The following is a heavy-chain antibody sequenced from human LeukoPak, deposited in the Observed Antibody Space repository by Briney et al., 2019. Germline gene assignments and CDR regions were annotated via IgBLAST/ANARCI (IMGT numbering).Heavy chain of an antibody. D-gene: IGHD5-18*01. J-gene: IGHJ4*02. Sequence: GGSLRLSCAASGFTFSSYAMTWVRQAPGEGLEWVSAISGNGRGTYYADSVKGRFTISRDNSKNTLYLQMNSLRPEDTAVYYCAKMETLGYSYPDYRGQGTLVTVSS. CDR1: GFTFSSYA. CDR3: AKMETLGYSYPDY. V-gene: IGHV3-23*01. CDR2: ISGNGRGT.